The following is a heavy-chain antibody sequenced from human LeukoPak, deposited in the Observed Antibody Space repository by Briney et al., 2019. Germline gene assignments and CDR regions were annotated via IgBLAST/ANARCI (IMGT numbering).Heavy chain of an antibody. V-gene: IGHV5-51*01. CDR1: GYSFTSYW. Sequence: GESLQISCKGSGYSFTSYWIGWVRQMPGKGLEWMGIIYPGDSDTRYSPSFQGQVTISADKSISTAYLQWSSLKASDPAMYYCARHVAGGSTSPGVAAAGSLDYWGQGTLVTVSS. CDR2: IYPGDSDT. J-gene: IGHJ4*02. D-gene: IGHD6-13*01. CDR3: ARHVAGGSTSPGVAAAGSLDY.